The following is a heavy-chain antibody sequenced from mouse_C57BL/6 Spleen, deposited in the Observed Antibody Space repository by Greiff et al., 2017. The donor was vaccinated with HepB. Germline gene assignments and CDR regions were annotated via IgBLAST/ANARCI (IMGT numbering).Heavy chain of an antibody. V-gene: IGHV5-4*01. D-gene: IGHD1-1*01. CDR1: GFTFSSYA. CDR3: AREPPDYYGSSYDAMDY. Sequence: EVQRVESGGGLVKPGGSLKLSCAASGFTFSSYAMSWVRQTPEKRLEWVATISDGGSYTYYPDNVKGRFTISRDNAKNNLYLQMSHLKSEDTAMYYCAREPPDYYGSSYDAMDYWGQGTSVTVSS. J-gene: IGHJ4*01. CDR2: ISDGGSYT.